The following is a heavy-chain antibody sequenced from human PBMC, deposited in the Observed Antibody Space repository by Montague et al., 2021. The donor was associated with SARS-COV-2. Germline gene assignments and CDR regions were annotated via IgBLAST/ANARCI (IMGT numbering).Heavy chain of an antibody. D-gene: IGHD3-22*01. CDR1: GDSVSSNAAA. CDR2: TYYRSKWYY. Sequence: CAISGDSVSSNAAAWNWIRQSPSRGLEWLGRTYYRSKWYYDYAVSVKSRMTISPDTSKNQFSLKLSPVTAADTAVYYCARGILSMNMAVVVLLGGIYYFDSWGQGALVAVSS. CDR3: ARGILSMNMAVVVLLGGIYYFDS. V-gene: IGHV6-1*01. J-gene: IGHJ4*02.